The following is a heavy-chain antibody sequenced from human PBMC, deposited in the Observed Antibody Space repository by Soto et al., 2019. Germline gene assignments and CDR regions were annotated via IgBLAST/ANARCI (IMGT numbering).Heavy chain of an antibody. Sequence: VASVKVSCKASGGTFSSYAISWVRQAPGQGLEWMGGIIPIFGTANYAQKFQGRVTITADESTSTAYMELSSLRSEDTAVYYCARTKYYYDSSGPGNDAFDIWGQGTMVTVSS. D-gene: IGHD3-22*01. J-gene: IGHJ3*02. CDR1: GGTFSSYA. CDR3: ARTKYYYDSSGPGNDAFDI. CDR2: IIPIFGTA. V-gene: IGHV1-69*13.